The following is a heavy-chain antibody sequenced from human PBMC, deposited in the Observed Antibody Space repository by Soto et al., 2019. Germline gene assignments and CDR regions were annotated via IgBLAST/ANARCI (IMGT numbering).Heavy chain of an antibody. Sequence: QVHLVQSGAEVKKPGSSVKVSCKASGGAFTSYSFHWVRQAPGQGLEWMGGIIPMSGTTNYALKFQGRVTMTADVPTNTAYMELSSLRADDTAIYYCARDNTGLDYWGQGTLVTVSS. D-gene: IGHD1-1*01. CDR3: ARDNTGLDY. J-gene: IGHJ4*02. CDR2: IIPMSGTT. CDR1: GGAFTSYS. V-gene: IGHV1-69*12.